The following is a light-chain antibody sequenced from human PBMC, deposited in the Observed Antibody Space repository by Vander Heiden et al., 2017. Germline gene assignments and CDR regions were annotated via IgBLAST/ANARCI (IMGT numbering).Light chain of an antibody. Sequence: QSALTQPASVSGSPGQSITISCTGTSSDVGSDNLDSWYQQHVGKAPNRRIDEGSKRPSGVSNRFSGSKSGNTASRTISGLQVEDEADYYCCSYAGSSTLKVFGTGTKVTVL. CDR2: EGS. V-gene: IGLV2-23*01. J-gene: IGLJ1*01. CDR1: SSDVGSDNL. CDR3: CSYAGSSTLKV.